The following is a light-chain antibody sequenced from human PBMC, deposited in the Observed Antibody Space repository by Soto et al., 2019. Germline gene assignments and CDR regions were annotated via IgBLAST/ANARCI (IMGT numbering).Light chain of an antibody. CDR2: DAS. CDR1: RSGSSY. CDR3: HQRSNWHSIT. V-gene: IGKV3-11*01. J-gene: IGKJ5*01. Sequence: EIVVTQSPCILSSSPRQRPTLSYRASRSGSSYLAWYQHQPGQAPRILIYDASNRATGIPARFSGSGSGTDLTITISSLEPEDFAVYYCHQRSNWHSITFGQGTRLEIK.